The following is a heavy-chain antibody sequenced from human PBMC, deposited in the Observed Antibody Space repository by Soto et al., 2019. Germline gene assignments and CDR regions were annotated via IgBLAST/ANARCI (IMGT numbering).Heavy chain of an antibody. D-gene: IGHD3-10*01. CDR3: ARDGSGDSHAFDI. CDR1: GFSFSSYG. Sequence: QVQLVESGGGVVQSGRSLRLSCAASGFSFSSYGMHWVRQAPGKGLEWVAVIWYDGSNKYYADSVKGRFTISRDNSKNTLYLLMNSLSAEDTAVYYCARDGSGDSHAFDIWGQGTMVTVSS. J-gene: IGHJ3*02. V-gene: IGHV3-33*01. CDR2: IWYDGSNK.